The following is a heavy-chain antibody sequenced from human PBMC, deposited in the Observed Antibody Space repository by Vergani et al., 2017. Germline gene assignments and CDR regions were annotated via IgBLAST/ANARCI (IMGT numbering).Heavy chain of an antibody. CDR3: AKCAGGRIAAAGRTFDY. CDR1: GFTFSTYA. D-gene: IGHD6-13*01. J-gene: IGHJ4*02. V-gene: IGHV3-23*01. CDR2: LSGSGGSP. Sequence: EVQLLESGGGLVQPGGSLRLSCAASGFTFSTYAMSWVRQAPGKGLEWVSALSGSGGSPYSAASVKGRFTITRDNSKNTLYLQMNSLRAEDTAVYYCAKCAGGRIAAAGRTFDYWGQGTLVTVSS.